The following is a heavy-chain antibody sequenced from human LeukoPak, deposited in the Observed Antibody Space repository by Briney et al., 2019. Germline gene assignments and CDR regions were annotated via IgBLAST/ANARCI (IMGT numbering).Heavy chain of an antibody. CDR1: GYTFTDYY. V-gene: IGHV1-2*06. Sequence: ASIKVSCKASGYTFTDYYMHWVRQAPGQGLQWMGRINPKTGGTNYAQKVQGRVTMTGDTSISTAYMELSRLGSDDTAVYYCARRVQTTGVFDYWGQGTLVTVSS. CDR2: INPKTGGT. D-gene: IGHD2-8*01. J-gene: IGHJ4*02. CDR3: ARRVQTTGVFDY.